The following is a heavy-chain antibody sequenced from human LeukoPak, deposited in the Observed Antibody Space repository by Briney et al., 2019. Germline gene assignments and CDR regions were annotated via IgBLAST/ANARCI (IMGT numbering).Heavy chain of an antibody. CDR3: ARDRSGSNVVGYYYYGMDV. CDR2: INHSGST. D-gene: IGHD3-10*01. V-gene: IGHV4-34*01. Sequence: TSETLSLTCAVYGGSFSGYYWSWIRQPPGKGLEWIGEINHSGSTNYNPSLKSRVTISVDTSKNQFSLKLSSVTAADTAVYYCARDRSGSNVVGYYYYGMDVWGQGTTVTVSS. CDR1: GGSFSGYY. J-gene: IGHJ6*02.